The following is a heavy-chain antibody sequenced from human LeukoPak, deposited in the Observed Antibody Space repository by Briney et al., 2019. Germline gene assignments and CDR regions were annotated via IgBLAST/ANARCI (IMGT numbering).Heavy chain of an antibody. Sequence: PSQTLSLTCAVSGGSISSGGYSWSWIRQPPGKGLEWIGYIYHSGSTYYNPSLKSRVTISVDRSKNQFSLKLSSVTAADTAVYYCARTNVDSSSWYRTHFDYWGQGTLVTVSS. CDR1: GGSISSGGYS. D-gene: IGHD6-13*01. CDR2: IYHSGST. V-gene: IGHV4-30-2*01. CDR3: ARTNVDSSSWYRTHFDY. J-gene: IGHJ4*02.